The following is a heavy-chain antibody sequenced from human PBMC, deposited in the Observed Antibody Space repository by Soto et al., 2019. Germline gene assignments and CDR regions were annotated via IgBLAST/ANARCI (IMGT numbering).Heavy chain of an antibody. D-gene: IGHD3-9*01. J-gene: IGHJ4*02. CDR1: GYTFTSYG. V-gene: IGHV1-18*01. Sequence: GASVKVSCKASGYTFTSYGISWVRQAPRQGLEWMGWISAYNGNTNYAQKLQGRVTMTTDTSTSTAYMELRSLRSDDTAVYYCARGRVYDILTGYTYYFDYWGQGTLVTVSS. CDR3: ARGRVYDILTGYTYYFDY. CDR2: ISAYNGNT.